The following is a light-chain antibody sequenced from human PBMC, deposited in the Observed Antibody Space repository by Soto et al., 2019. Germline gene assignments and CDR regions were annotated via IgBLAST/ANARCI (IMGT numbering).Light chain of an antibody. CDR1: NSDIGTNNL. CDR2: EVT. V-gene: IGLV2-23*02. Sequence: QSVLTQPASVSASPGQSITITCTGGNSDIGTNNLVSWYQHHPGKGPKLIIYEVTKRPSGVSARFTGSKSGNTASLTISGLQADDEAQYYCSSYTGSVNVVFGGGTKLTVL. CDR3: SSYTGSVNVV. J-gene: IGLJ2*01.